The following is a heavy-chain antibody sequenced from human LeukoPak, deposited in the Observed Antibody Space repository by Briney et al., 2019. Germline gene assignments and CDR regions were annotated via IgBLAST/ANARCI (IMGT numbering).Heavy chain of an antibody. CDR3: ARGRSLLMVYGMFRGFDY. CDR1: GGSFSDYY. D-gene: IGHD2-8*01. V-gene: IGHV4-34*01. CDR2: INHSGTT. Sequence: SETLSLTCAVYGGSFSDYYWSWLRQPPGKGLEWIGEINHSGTTNYNPSLKSRVTISADTSKSHFSLKLSSVTAADTAVYYCARGRSLLMVYGMFRGFDYWGQGTLVTVSS. J-gene: IGHJ4*02.